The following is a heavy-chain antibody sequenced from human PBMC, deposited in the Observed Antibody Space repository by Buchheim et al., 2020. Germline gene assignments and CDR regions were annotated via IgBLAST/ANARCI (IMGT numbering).Heavy chain of an antibody. CDR1: GFIFDSFA. J-gene: IGHJ6*02. D-gene: IGHD2-15*01. CDR3: ARDGLYSRGPSYYGMDV. CDR2: IWYDGSNG. V-gene: IGHV3-33*01. Sequence: QVQLVESGGGVVQPGGSLRLSCAASGFIFDSFAMHWVRQAPGKGLEWVAAIWYDGSNGSYADSVKGRLTISRDNNKETLYLQMNSLRDEDTAVYYCARDGLYSRGPSYYGMDVWGQGTT.